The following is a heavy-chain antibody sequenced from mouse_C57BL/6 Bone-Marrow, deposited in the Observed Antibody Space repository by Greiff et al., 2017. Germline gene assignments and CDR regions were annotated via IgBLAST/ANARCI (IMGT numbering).Heavy chain of an antibody. D-gene: IGHD2-13*01. V-gene: IGHV1-39*01. CDR1: GYSFTDYN. CDR2: LNPNYGTT. Sequence: VQLQQSGPELVKPGASVKISCKATGYSFTDYNMTWVKQSNGKSLEWIGVLNPNYGTTSYNQKFKGKATLTVDQSSSTVYMQLNSLTSEDTAVYYCSREDYCYAMDYWGQGTSVTVSA. J-gene: IGHJ4*01. CDR3: SREDYCYAMDY.